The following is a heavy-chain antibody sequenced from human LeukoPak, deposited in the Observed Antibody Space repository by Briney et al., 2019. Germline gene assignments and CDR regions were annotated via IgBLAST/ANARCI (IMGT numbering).Heavy chain of an antibody. D-gene: IGHD3-10*01. V-gene: IGHV1-3*01. J-gene: IGHJ4*02. Sequence: GASVKVSCKPSGYTFTSYYVHRVRQAPGQGLACMGWINPGSGDTKSSQKFRDRVTITRDTSAYTDYMQLTRLKSEDTAVYYCVRDYPYGSGIVRVDSSGQGTLVTVSS. CDR1: GYTFTSYY. CDR3: VRDYPYGSGIVRVDS. CDR2: INPGSGDT.